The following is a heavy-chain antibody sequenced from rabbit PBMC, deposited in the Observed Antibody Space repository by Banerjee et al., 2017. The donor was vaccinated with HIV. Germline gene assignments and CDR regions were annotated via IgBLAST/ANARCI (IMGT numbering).Heavy chain of an antibody. CDR1: GFTLSSYD. CDR2: IVTGSSGST. D-gene: IGHD4-2*01. V-gene: IGHV1S43*01. Sequence: QSLEESGGDLVKPGASLTLTCTASGFTLSSYDMCWVRQAPGKGLELIACIVTGSSGSTWYASWVNGRFTISRSTSLNTVDLKMTSLTAADTATYFCARGIRSAGVSMYRTFWGPGTLVTVS. J-gene: IGHJ6*01. CDR3: ARGIRSAGVSMYRTF.